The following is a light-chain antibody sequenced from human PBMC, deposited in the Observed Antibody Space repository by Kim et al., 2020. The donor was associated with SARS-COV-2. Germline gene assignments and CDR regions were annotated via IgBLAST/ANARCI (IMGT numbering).Light chain of an antibody. V-gene: IGKV1-27*01. Sequence: ASGGDRVTITCRASQDIANSLAWYQQKPGKVPNLLIYAASTLQSGVPSRFSGSGSGKQFTLTIGSLQTEDVATYYCQKYNSAPWTFGPGTKVDIK. CDR3: QKYNSAPWT. CDR2: AAS. CDR1: QDIANS. J-gene: IGKJ1*01.